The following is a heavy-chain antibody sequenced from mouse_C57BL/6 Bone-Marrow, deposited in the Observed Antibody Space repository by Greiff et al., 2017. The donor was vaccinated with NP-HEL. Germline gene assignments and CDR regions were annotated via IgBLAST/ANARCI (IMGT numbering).Heavy chain of an antibody. CDR2: IYPGSGNT. J-gene: IGHJ4*01. CDR1: GYTFTDYY. V-gene: IGHV1-76*01. CDR3: ARGGRGYYYAMDY. Sequence: VQLQQSGAELVRPGASVKLSCKASGYTFTDYYINWVKQRPGQGLEWIARIYPGSGNTYYNEKFKGKATLTAEKSSSTAYMQLSSLTSEDSAVYFCARGGRGYYYAMDYWGQGTSVTVSS.